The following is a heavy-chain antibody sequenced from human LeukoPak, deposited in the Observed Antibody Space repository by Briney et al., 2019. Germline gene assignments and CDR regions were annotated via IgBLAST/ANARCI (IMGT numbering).Heavy chain of an antibody. CDR2: INPNSGGT. Sequence: ASVKVSCKASGYTFTDYYMHGVRQAPGQGLEWMGWINPNSGGTNYAQKFQGWVTMTRDRSISTAYMELSRLRSDDTAVYYCARGDEYSGYDNYYYYGMDIWGQGTTVTVSS. CDR1: GYTFTDYY. D-gene: IGHD5-12*01. CDR3: ARGDEYSGYDNYYYYGMDI. J-gene: IGHJ6*02. V-gene: IGHV1-2*04.